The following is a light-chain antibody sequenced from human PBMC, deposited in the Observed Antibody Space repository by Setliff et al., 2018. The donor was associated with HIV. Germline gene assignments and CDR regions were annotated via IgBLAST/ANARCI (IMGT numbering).Light chain of an antibody. Sequence: QSALTQPASVSGSPGQSITIPCTGTSSDVGGYNYVSWYQHHPGKAPKLMICEVSNRPSGVSNRFSGSRSGNTASLTISGLQADDEADYYCSSYTSSSLYVFGTGTRSPS. CDR2: EVS. J-gene: IGLJ1*01. CDR1: SSDVGGYNY. V-gene: IGLV2-14*01. CDR3: SSYTSSSLYV.